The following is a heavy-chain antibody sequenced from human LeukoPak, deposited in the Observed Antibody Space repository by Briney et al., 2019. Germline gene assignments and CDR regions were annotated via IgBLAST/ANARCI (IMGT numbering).Heavy chain of an antibody. V-gene: IGHV3-23*01. Sequence: LAGGSLRLSCVASGFTFNIYSMSWVRQAPGKGLEWVSSITSSGDATFYADSVKDHFTISRDNSRSKLYLQMSRLRVEDTAVYYCAKDRPNYHESNGHYYRLNGDSWGQGTLVTVSS. CDR1: GFTFNIYS. CDR2: ITSSGDAT. J-gene: IGHJ5*01. D-gene: IGHD3-22*01. CDR3: AKDRPNYHESNGHYYRLNGDS.